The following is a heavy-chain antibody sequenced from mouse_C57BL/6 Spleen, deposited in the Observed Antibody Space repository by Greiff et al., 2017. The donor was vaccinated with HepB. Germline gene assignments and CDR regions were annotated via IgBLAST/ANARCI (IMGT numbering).Heavy chain of an antibody. CDR1: GYTFTDYN. J-gene: IGHJ4*01. V-gene: IGHV1-22*01. CDR3: ARFYDGYYDYAMDY. Sequence: EVQLQQSGPELVKPGASVKMSCKASGYTFTDYNMHWVKQSHGKSLEWIGYINPNNGGTSYNQKFKGKATLTVNKSSSTAYMELRSLTSEDSAVYYCARFYDGYYDYAMDYWGQGTSVTVSA. CDR2: INPNNGGT. D-gene: IGHD2-3*01.